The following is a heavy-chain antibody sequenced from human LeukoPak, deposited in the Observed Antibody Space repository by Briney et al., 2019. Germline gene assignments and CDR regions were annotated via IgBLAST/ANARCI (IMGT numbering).Heavy chain of an antibody. Sequence: GGSLRLSCAASGFTFDDYAMHWVRQAPGKGLEWVSGISWNSGSIGYADSVKGRFTISRDNAQNSLYLQMNSLRAEDTAVYYCARSSWELPFYFDYWGQGTLVTVSS. CDR1: GFTFDDYA. D-gene: IGHD1-26*01. J-gene: IGHJ4*02. CDR2: ISWNSGSI. V-gene: IGHV3-9*01. CDR3: ARSSWELPFYFDY.